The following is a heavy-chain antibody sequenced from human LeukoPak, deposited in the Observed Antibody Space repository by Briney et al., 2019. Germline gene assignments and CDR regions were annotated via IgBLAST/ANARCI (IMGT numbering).Heavy chain of an antibody. CDR3: ARDSVEWYIFDY. CDR2: TNRGGSST. Sequence: QAGGSLRLSCAASGFIFSSYWMHWLRQAPGGGPVWVARTNRGGSSTAYAAFAKGRFTISKDNDKNTLYQLMNSLRDEATAVYCCARDSVEWYIFDYWGQGTLVTVSS. J-gene: IGHJ4*02. D-gene: IGHD1-1*01. CDR1: GFIFSSYW. V-gene: IGHV3-74*01.